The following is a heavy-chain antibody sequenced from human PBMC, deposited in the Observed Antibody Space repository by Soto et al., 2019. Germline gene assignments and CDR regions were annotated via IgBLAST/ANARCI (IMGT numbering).Heavy chain of an antibody. J-gene: IGHJ4*02. CDR1: GFTFSSYS. CDR2: ISSSSSYI. V-gene: IGHV3-21*01. CDR3: ARDRLPKYSGRLRFRGFDY. Sequence: PGGSLRLSCAASGFTFSSYSMNWVRQAPGKGLEWVSSISSSSSYIYYADSVKGRFTISRDNAKNSLYLQMNSLRAEDTTVYYCARDRLPKYSGRLRFRGFDYWGQGTLVTVSS. D-gene: IGHD5-12*01.